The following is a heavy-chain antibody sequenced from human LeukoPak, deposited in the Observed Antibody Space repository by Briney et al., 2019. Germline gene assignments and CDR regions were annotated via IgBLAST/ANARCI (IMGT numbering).Heavy chain of an antibody. CDR1: GYSFTSYW. V-gene: IGHV5-51*01. D-gene: IGHD3-22*01. J-gene: IGHJ4*02. Sequence: EPLKISCKGSGYSFTSYWIGWVRQMPGKGLEWMGIIYPGDSDTRYSPSFQGQVTISADKSISTAYLQWSSLKASDTAMYYCARRYYYDSSGLYYFDYWGQGTLVTVSS. CDR2: IYPGDSDT. CDR3: ARRYYYDSSGLYYFDY.